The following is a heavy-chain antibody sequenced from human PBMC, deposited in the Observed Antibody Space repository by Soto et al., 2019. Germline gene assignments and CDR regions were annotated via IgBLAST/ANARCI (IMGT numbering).Heavy chain of an antibody. V-gene: IGHV3-7*01. CDR2: IMQDGSEK. Sequence: EQLEESGGGLVQPGGSLRLSCAASGFGFSLYHMSWVRQAPGKGLEWVANIMQDGSEKYHVDSVEGRFTISGDNAKNSLSLQMNSLRAEDTAVYYCARVNSYAPGGYFYLDVWGKGTTVTVSS. CDR1: GFGFSLYH. CDR3: ARVNSYAPGGYFYLDV. D-gene: IGHD2-2*01. J-gene: IGHJ6*03.